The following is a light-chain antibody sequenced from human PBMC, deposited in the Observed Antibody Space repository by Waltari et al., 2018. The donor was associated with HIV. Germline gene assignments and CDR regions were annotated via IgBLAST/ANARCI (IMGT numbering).Light chain of an antibody. CDR2: KDS. V-gene: IGLV3-25*03. Sequence: SYELTQPPSVSVSPGQTAGITCSGDVLSKQFVYWYQQKTGQAPSPLIYKDSQRPSGVPERFSVSTSGTTVTLTITGVLAEDEAEYYCQSADKNIKSVVFGGGTKLTVL. J-gene: IGLJ2*01. CDR1: VLSKQF. CDR3: QSADKNIKSVV.